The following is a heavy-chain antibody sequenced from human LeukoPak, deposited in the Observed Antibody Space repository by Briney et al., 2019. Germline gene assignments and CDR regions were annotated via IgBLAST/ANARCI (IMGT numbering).Heavy chain of an antibody. CDR1: GGSISSSSYY. D-gene: IGHD3-9*01. J-gene: IGHJ4*02. Sequence: SETLSLTCTVSGGSISSSSYYWGWIRQPPGKGLEWIGSIYYSGSTYYNPSLKSRVTISVDTSKNQFSLKLSSVTAADTAVYYCAADSVLRYFDWSFDYWGQGTLVTVSS. CDR3: AADSVLRYFDWSFDY. CDR2: IYYSGST. V-gene: IGHV4-39*01.